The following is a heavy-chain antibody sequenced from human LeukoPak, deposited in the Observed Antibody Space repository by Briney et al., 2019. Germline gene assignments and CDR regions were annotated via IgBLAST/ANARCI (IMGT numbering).Heavy chain of an antibody. D-gene: IGHD6-19*01. J-gene: IGHJ6*02. Sequence: PSETLSLTCTVADGSISSYYWSWTRQPPGKGLEWIGYFYYTGSTNYNPSLKSRVTISVDTSKNQFSLKLSSVTAADTAVYCCARTLGSGCTDVWGQGTTVTVSS. CDR2: FYYTGST. CDR3: ARTLGSGCTDV. CDR1: DGSISSYY. V-gene: IGHV4-59*01.